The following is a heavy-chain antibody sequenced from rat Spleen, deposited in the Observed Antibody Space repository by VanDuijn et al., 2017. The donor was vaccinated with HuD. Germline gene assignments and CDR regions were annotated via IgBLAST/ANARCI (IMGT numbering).Heavy chain of an antibody. CDR2: ISYEGSGT. V-gene: IGHV5-22*01. Sequence: EVQLVESGGDLVQPGRSVKLSCAASGFTFSDYYMAWVRQTPKKGLEWVASISYEGSGTYYGDSVKGRCTISRDNAKSTLYLQMNSLRSEDTATYYCARLEGSFDYWGQGVMVTVSS. CDR1: GFTFSDYY. J-gene: IGHJ2*01. D-gene: IGHD1-11*01. CDR3: ARLEGSFDY.